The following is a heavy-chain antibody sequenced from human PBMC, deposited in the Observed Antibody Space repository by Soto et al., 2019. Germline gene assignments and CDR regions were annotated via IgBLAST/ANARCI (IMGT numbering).Heavy chain of an antibody. CDR1: GGSFSGYY. CDR3: ARAPHLKGSYCSGGSCYSVREVRWFDP. J-gene: IGHJ5*02. D-gene: IGHD2-15*01. Sequence: PSETLSLTCAVYGGSFSGYYWSWIRQPPRKGLEWIGEINHSGSTNYNPSLKSRVTISVDTSKNQFSLKLSSVTAADTAVYYCARAPHLKGSYCSGGSCYSVREVRWFDPWGQGTLVTVSS. V-gene: IGHV4-34*01. CDR2: INHSGST.